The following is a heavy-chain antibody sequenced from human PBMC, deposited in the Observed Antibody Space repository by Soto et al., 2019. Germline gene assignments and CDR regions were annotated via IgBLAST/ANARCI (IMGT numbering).Heavy chain of an antibody. J-gene: IGHJ4*02. Sequence: SETLSLTCAVYGGSFSGYYWSWIRQPPGKGLEWIGEINHSGSTNYNPSLKSRVTISVDTSKNQFSLKLSSVTAADTAVYYCARATGYYFDYWGQGTLVTVSS. V-gene: IGHV4-34*01. CDR3: ARATGYYFDY. CDR2: INHSGST. CDR1: GGSFSGYY.